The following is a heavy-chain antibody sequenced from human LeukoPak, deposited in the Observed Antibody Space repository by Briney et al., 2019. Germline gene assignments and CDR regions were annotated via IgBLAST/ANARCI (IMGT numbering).Heavy chain of an antibody. Sequence: GASVKVSCKASGYTFTGYYMHWVRQAPGQGLEWMGWINPNSGGTNYAQTSQGWVTMTRDTSISTAYMELSRLRSDDTAVYYCASTTVPYYGMDVWGQGTTVTVSS. CDR1: GYTFTGYY. CDR2: INPNSGGT. V-gene: IGHV1-2*04. CDR3: ASTTVPYYGMDV. J-gene: IGHJ6*02. D-gene: IGHD4-17*01.